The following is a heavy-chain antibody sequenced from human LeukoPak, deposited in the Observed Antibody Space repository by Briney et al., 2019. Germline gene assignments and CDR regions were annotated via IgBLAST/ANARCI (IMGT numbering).Heavy chain of an antibody. CDR1: GFTFSRYG. V-gene: IGHV3-30*18. D-gene: IGHD3-10*01. J-gene: IGHJ4*02. CDR3: AKDEGVVLSTSFDFGH. CDR2: LSNDGSNK. Sequence: GGSLRLSCAASGFTFSRYGMHWVRQAPGKGLEWVAVLSNDGSNKYYVDSVKGRFTISRDNFRNTLSLQMNSLRPDDTAIYYCAKDEGVVLSTSFDFGHWGQGTLVAVSS.